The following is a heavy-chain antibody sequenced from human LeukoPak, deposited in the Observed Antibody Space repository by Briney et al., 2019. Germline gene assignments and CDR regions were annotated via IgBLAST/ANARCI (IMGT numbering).Heavy chain of an antibody. D-gene: IGHD2-21*01. CDR2: ISGGGGT. CDR1: GFTVSNNL. CDR3: ARVVDSTRAFHV. J-gene: IGHJ3*01. V-gene: IGHV3-66*01. Sequence: PGRSLRLSSAPSGFTVSNNLISSVPQAPGQGLLWVSLISGGGGTYYAASVKCRFTISRGNSENSLYLQMNSLRPEDTAAYYCARVVDSTRAFHVWGQGTLVIVSS.